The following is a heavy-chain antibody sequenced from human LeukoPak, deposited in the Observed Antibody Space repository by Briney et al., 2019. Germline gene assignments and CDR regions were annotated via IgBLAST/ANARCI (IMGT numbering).Heavy chain of an antibody. V-gene: IGHV4-59*08. CDR2: IYYSGST. Sequence: SETLSLTCTVSGGSISSYYWSWIRQPPGKGLEWIGYIYYSGSTNYNPSLKSRVTISVDTSKNQFSLKLSSVTAADTAVYYCARSPPTYCSGGSCYYYGMDVGGEGTTVTV. CDR1: GGSISSYY. CDR3: ARSPPTYCSGGSCYYYGMDV. D-gene: IGHD2-15*01. J-gene: IGHJ6*01.